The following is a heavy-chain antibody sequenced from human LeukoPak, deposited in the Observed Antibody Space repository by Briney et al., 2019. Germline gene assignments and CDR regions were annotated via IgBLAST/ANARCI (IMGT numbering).Heavy chain of an antibody. V-gene: IGHV3-21*01. J-gene: IGHJ4*02. D-gene: IGHD3-16*01. Sequence: GGSLRLSCAASGFTFSRYSMNWVRQAPGKGLEWVSSISSSSYIYYADSVKGRFTISRDNSKDTLYLQMNSLRGEDSAVYYCARDLIYWGKGTLVIVSS. CDR3: ARDLIY. CDR1: GFTFSRYS. CDR2: ISSSSYI.